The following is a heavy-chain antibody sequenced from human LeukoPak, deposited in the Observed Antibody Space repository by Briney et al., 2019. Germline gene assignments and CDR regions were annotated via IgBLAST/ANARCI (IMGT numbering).Heavy chain of an antibody. CDR1: GGSISSGDYY. V-gene: IGHV4-30-4*01. CDR3: ARDPQYRGRTYFDY. Sequence: PSQTLSLTCTVSGGSISSGDYYWSWIRQPPGKGLEWIGYIYYSGSTYYNPSLKSRVTISVDTSKNQFSLKLSSVTAADTAVYYCARDPQYRGRTYFDYWGQGTLVTVSS. J-gene: IGHJ4*02. D-gene: IGHD5-18*01. CDR2: IYYSGST.